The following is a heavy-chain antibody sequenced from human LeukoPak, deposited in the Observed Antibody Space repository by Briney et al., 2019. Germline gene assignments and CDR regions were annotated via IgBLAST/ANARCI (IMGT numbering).Heavy chain of an antibody. CDR2: INGGGNTT. CDR3: TKELHVAVAVAEYCYFYMDV. J-gene: IGHJ6*03. D-gene: IGHD6-19*01. CDR1: GFAFSSFA. Sequence: TGGSLRLSCAASGFAFSSFAMGWVRQSPGKGLEWLSTINGGGNTTFYADSVKGRFTISRDNSKNTLYLHMDGLRPDDTAIYYCTKELHVAVAVAEYCYFYMDVWGRGTAVSVSS. V-gene: IGHV3-23*01.